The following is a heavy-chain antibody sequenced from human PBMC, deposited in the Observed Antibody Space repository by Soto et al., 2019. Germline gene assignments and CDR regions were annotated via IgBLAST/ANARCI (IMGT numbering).Heavy chain of an antibody. D-gene: IGHD3-10*01. V-gene: IGHV3-23*01. Sequence: GGSLRLSCAASGFTFSSYAMSWVRQAPGKGLEWVSAISGSGGSTYYADSVKGRFTISRDNSKNTLYLQMNSLRAEDTAVYYCAKDIPVWSHSGSYYPVGWFDPWGQGTLVTVSS. CDR3: AKDIPVWSHSGSYYPVGWFDP. CDR1: GFTFSSYA. CDR2: ISGSGGST. J-gene: IGHJ5*02.